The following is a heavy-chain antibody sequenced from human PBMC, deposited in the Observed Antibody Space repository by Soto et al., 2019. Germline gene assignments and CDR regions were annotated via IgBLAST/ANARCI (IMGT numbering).Heavy chain of an antibody. J-gene: IGHJ4*02. D-gene: IGHD3-10*01. CDR1: GFSFIKYA. V-gene: IGHV3-23*01. CDR3: ARGFSAGKGSPPDY. Sequence: EVQLLESGGGLVQPGGSLRLSCAASGFSFIKYAMSWVRQAPGKGLEWVSGLSGSGGSTSSADSVKGRFAISRDNSRNTLDLQMNSLRDGDTAIYYCARGFSAGKGSPPDYWGQGTLVTVSP. CDR2: LSGSGGST.